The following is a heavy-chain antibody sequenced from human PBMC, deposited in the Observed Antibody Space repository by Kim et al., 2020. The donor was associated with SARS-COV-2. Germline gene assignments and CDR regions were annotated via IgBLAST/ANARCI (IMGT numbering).Heavy chain of an antibody. V-gene: IGHV3-64*02. Sequence: GGSLRLSCAASGFTFSSYPMDWVRQAPGKGLEHLSAISVNGGYTFYADSVKGRFTVSRDNSKNTLYLQMDSLRVEDTAVYYCARDPGHKEAGAFDYWGQGTLVTVSS. CDR2: ISVNGGYT. CDR1: GFTFSSYP. D-gene: IGHD1-26*01. CDR3: ARDPGHKEAGAFDY. J-gene: IGHJ4*02.